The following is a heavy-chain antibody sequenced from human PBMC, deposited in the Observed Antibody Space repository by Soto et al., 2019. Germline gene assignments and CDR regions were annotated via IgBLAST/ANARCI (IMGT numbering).Heavy chain of an antibody. J-gene: IGHJ4*02. V-gene: IGHV1-24*01. Sequence: QGHLVQSGAEVKKPGASVKVSCKVSGYSLKELSIHWVRQAPGKGLEWLGGFDPEDGEIIYAQKFQGRVTMTEDTSTDTANMDLSSLRSEDTAVYYCATGGPAGDFDNWGQGTLVTVSS. CDR2: FDPEDGEI. D-gene: IGHD3-10*01. CDR1: GYSLKELS. CDR3: ATGGPAGDFDN.